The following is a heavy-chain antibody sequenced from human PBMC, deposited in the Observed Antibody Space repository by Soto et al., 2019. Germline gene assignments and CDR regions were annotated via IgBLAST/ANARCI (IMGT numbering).Heavy chain of an antibody. D-gene: IGHD2-8*01. Sequence: GGSLRLSCAASGFTFSSYSMNWVRQAPGKGLEWVSSISSSSSYIYYEDSVKGRFTITRNNAKNTLYLQMNSLRAEDTAVYYCARGPIGVDGDNNWFDPWGQGTLVTVSS. CDR3: ARGPIGVDGDNNWFDP. CDR1: GFTFSSYS. J-gene: IGHJ5*02. V-gene: IGHV3-21*01. CDR2: ISSSSSYI.